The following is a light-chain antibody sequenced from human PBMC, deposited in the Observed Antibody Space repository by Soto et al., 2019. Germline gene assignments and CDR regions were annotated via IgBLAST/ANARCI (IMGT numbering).Light chain of an antibody. J-gene: IGKJ4*01. V-gene: IGKV1-5*01. CDR2: DAS. Sequence: ESQMTQSPSTLSASVGDRVTITCRASQSISSWLAWYQQKPGKAPKLLIYDASSLESGVPSRFSGSGSGTEFTLTISSLQPDDFATYYCQQYNSYSLTFGGGTKVEIK. CDR3: QQYNSYSLT. CDR1: QSISSW.